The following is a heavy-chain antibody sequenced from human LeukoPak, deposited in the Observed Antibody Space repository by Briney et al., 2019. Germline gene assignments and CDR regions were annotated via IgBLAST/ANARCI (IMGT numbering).Heavy chain of an antibody. CDR2: ISSSGSYI. CDR1: GFTFSNYI. D-gene: IGHD3-10*01. Sequence: TGGSLRLSCAASGFTFSNYIINWVRQAPGKGLEWVSSISSSGSYINYADSVKGRFTISRDNAKNSLYLQMNSLGAEDTAVYYCARGGAMVRGVSPLDYWGQGSLVTVSS. CDR3: ARGGAMVRGVSPLDY. V-gene: IGHV3-21*01. J-gene: IGHJ4*02.